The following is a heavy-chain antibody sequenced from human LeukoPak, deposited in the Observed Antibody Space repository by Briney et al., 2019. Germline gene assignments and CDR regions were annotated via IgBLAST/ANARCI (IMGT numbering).Heavy chain of an antibody. CDR2: INPSGGST. J-gene: IGHJ3*02. CDR1: GYTFTSYY. Sequence: GASVKVSCKASGYTFTSYYMHWVRQAPGQGLEWMGIINPSGGSTSYAQKFQGRVTMTRDTSTSTVYMELSSLRSEDTAVYYCARGLAHSIVVVPALLFDIWGQGTMVTVSS. V-gene: IGHV1-46*01. CDR3: ARGLAHSIVVVPALLFDI. D-gene: IGHD2-2*01.